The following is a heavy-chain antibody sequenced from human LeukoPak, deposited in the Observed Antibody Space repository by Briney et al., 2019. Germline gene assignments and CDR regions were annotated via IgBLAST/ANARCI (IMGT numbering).Heavy chain of an antibody. J-gene: IGHJ3*02. CDR3: ARIRDGYNDAYNI. CDR1: GYTFTKSY. V-gene: IGHV1-46*01. CDR2: INPGGDNT. Sequence: ASVKVSCKASGYTFTKSYIHWVRQAPGQRLEWMGLINPGGDNTKYAQNFQGRVTMTSDTSARTVYMELSSLRSEDTAIYYCARIRDGYNDAYNIWGQGTVVTVPS. D-gene: IGHD5-24*01.